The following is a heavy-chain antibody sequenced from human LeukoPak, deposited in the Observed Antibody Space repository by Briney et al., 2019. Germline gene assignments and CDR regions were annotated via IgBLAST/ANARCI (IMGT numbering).Heavy chain of an antibody. Sequence: GASVKVSCKASGGTFSSYAISWVRQAPGQGLEWMGGIIPIFGTANYAQKFQGRVTITADESTSTAYMELSSLRSEDTAVYYCATGVHCSSTSCSDYWGQGTLVTVSS. CDR2: IIPIFGTA. J-gene: IGHJ4*02. V-gene: IGHV1-69*13. D-gene: IGHD2-2*01. CDR3: ATGVHCSSTSCSDY. CDR1: GGTFSSYA.